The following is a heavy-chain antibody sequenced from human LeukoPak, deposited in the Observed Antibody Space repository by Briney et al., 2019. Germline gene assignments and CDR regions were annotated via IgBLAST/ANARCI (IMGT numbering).Heavy chain of an antibody. CDR2: IYSGGST. CDR1: GFTVSSNY. Sequence: GGSLRLSCAASGFTVSSNYMTWVRQAPGKGLEWVSVIYSGGSTYYADSVKGRFTISRDNSKNTLYLQMNSLRAEDTAVYYCARAELAAAGAGLVYYYMDVWGKGTTVTVSS. V-gene: IGHV3-53*01. D-gene: IGHD6-13*01. J-gene: IGHJ6*03. CDR3: ARAELAAAGAGLVYYYMDV.